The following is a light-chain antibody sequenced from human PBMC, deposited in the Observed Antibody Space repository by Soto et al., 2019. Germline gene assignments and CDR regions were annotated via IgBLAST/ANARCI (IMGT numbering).Light chain of an antibody. V-gene: IGKV3-20*01. CDR3: QQYYNTLT. Sequence: EIVLTQSPGTLSLSPGERATLSCRASQSVGTTYLAWYQQKPGQAPRLLIYGASSRATGIPDRFSGSGAGTDFTLTISRLEPEDVAVYYCQQYYNTLTFGGGTKVEIK. CDR1: QSVGTTY. J-gene: IGKJ4*01. CDR2: GAS.